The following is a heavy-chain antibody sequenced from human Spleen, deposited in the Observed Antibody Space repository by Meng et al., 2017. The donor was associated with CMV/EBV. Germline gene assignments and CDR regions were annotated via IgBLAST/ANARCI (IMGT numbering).Heavy chain of an antibody. J-gene: IGHJ4*02. CDR2: IYPGDSDT. Sequence: GESLKISCKGSGYNFTTYWIGWVRQMPGKGLEWMGIIYPGDSDTRYSPSSQGQVTISADKSITTAYLQWSSLKASDTAMYYCAKLNGQMAAHFWGQGTLVTVSS. CDR3: AKLNGQMAAHF. V-gene: IGHV5-51*01. D-gene: IGHD5-24*01. CDR1: GYNFTTYW.